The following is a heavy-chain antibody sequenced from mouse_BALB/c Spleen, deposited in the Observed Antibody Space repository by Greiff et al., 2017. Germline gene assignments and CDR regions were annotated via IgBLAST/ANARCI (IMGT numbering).Heavy chain of an antibody. J-gene: IGHJ4*01. CDR3: ARGEVRSSYYYAMDY. CDR1: GFTFSDYY. V-gene: IGHV5-4*02. Sequence: VQLKESGGGLVKPGGSLKLSCAASGFTFSDYYMYWVRQTPEKRLEWVATISDGGSYTYYPDSVKGRFTISRDNAKNNLYLQMSSLKSEDTAMYYCARGEVRSSYYYAMDYWGQGTSVTVSS. D-gene: IGHD2-14*01. CDR2: ISDGGSYT.